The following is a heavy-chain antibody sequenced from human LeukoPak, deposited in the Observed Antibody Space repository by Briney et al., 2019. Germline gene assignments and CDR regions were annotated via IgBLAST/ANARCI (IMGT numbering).Heavy chain of an antibody. CDR1: NYSISSGYY. V-gene: IGHV4-38-2*02. CDR3: ARFRRDYYDSSGYYVGAFDI. J-gene: IGHJ3*02. CDR2: IYHSGST. D-gene: IGHD3-22*01. Sequence: SETLSLTCTVSNYSISSGYYWGWIRQPPGKGLEWIGSIYHSGSTYYNPSLKSRVTISVDTSKNQFSLKLSSVTAADTAVYYCARFRRDYYDSSGYYVGAFDIWGQGTMVTVSS.